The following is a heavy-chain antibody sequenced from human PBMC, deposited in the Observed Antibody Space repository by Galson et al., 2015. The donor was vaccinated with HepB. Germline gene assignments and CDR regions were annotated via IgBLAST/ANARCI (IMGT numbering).Heavy chain of an antibody. CDR3: ARDRGSTNDAFDI. J-gene: IGHJ3*02. CDR1: GYKFTSYY. D-gene: IGHD3-10*01. V-gene: IGHV1-46*01. Sequence: QSGAEVTEPGASVKVSCKASGYKFTSYYMHWVRQAPGQGLEWMGIINPSGGSTDYAQKFQGRVTMSRDTSTSTVYMELSSLRSEDTAVYYCARDRGSTNDAFDIWGQGTTVTVSS. CDR2: INPSGGST.